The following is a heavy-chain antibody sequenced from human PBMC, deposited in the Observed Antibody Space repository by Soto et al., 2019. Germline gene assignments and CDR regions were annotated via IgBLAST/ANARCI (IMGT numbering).Heavy chain of an antibody. CDR2: IYYSGSA. CDR3: ASNSYGYIFYDS. J-gene: IGHJ4*02. D-gene: IGHD5-18*01. CDR1: GGSISSGVYY. V-gene: IGHV4-30-4*01. Sequence: QVQLQESGPGLVKPSQTLSLTCTVSGGSISSGVYYWSWIRQPPGKGLEWIGYIYYSGSAYYNPSLKSRVTISVGASNNQCSLKLSSVTAAATAVYYCASNSYGYIFYDSWGQGTLVTVSS.